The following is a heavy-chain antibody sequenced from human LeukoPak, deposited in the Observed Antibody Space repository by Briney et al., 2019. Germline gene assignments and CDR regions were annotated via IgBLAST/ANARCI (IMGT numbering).Heavy chain of an antibody. CDR1: GGSISTYY. CDR2: IYYTGST. J-gene: IGHJ4*02. V-gene: IGHV4-59*12. D-gene: IGHD3-22*01. CDR3: AREDGGYYDSSASDY. Sequence: SETLSLTCTLSGGSISTYYWSWVRQPPGKGLEWIGYIYYTGSTDYNPSLKSRVTMSVDTSKNQFSLKLSSVTAADTAVYYCAREDGGYYDSSASDYWGQGTLVTVSS.